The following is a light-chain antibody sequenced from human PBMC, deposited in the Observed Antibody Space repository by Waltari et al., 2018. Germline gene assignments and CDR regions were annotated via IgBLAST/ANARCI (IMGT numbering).Light chain of an antibody. V-gene: IGLV3-21*04. J-gene: IGLJ1*01. CDR1: NIGGNS. CDR3: QVWDSSSDHHYV. CDR2: YDD. Sequence: SYVLTQPPSVSVAPGETARITCGGNNIGGNSVHWYQQRPGQAPVLVIYYDDNRPSGIPERFSGSNSGNTATLTISRVEAGDEADYFCQVWDSSSDHHYVFGTGTKVTVL.